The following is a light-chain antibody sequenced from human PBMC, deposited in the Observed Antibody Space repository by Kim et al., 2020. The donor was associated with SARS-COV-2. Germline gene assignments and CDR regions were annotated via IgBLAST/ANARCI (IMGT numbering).Light chain of an antibody. V-gene: IGLV3-25*03. CDR3: QSADSSGTYVV. Sequence: SYELTQPPSVSVSPGQTARITCSGDALPKQYAYWYQQKPGQAPVLVIYKDSERPSGIPERFPGSSSGTTVTLTIRGVQAEDEADYYCQSADSSGTYVVFG. J-gene: IGLJ2*01. CDR2: KDS. CDR1: ALPKQY.